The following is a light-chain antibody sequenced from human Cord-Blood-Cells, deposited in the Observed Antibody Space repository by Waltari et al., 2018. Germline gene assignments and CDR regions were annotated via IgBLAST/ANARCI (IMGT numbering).Light chain of an antibody. J-gene: IGLJ2*01. CDR2: DVI. Sequence: QSALTQPASVSGSPGQSITISCTGTSSDVGGYNYVSWYQQHPGKAPKLMIYDVINRPSGVSNRFSGSKSGNTASLTISRLQAEDEADYYCSSYTSSSDVVFGGGTKLTVL. CDR1: SSDVGGYNY. CDR3: SSYTSSSDVV. V-gene: IGLV2-14*01.